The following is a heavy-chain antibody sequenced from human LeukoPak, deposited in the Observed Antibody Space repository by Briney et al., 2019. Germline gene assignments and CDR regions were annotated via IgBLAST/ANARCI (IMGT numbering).Heavy chain of an antibody. CDR1: GGSISSYY. D-gene: IGHD1-14*01. CDR2: IYYSGST. Sequence: SETLSLTCTVSGGSISSYYWSWIRQPPGKGLEWIGYIYYSGSTNYNPSLKSRVTISVDTSKNQFSLKLSSVTAADTAVYYCARGAGGTTDYYYYMDVWGKGTTVTISS. CDR3: ARGAGGTTDYYYYMDV. V-gene: IGHV4-59*01. J-gene: IGHJ6*03.